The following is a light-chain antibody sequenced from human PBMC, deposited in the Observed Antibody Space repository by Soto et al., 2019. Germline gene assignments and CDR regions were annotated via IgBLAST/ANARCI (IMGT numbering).Light chain of an antibody. V-gene: IGKV3D-15*01. J-gene: IGKJ1*01. Sequence: MVMAEGQATLSVCAGERASLSCRASQSVSSNLAWYQQKPGQAPRLLIYGASSRATGIPARFSGSGSGTEFTLTLTSLQSEDFAIYYCQHYRGTVGQGTKVDIK. CDR3: QHYRGT. CDR1: QSVSSN. CDR2: GAS.